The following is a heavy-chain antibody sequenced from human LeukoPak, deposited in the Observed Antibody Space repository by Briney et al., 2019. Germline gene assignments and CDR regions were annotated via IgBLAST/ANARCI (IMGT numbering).Heavy chain of an antibody. CDR1: GFTFSNYA. CDR2: ISASGSTT. Sequence: GGSLRLSCAASGFTFSNYAMNWVRQAPGKGLEWVSAISASGSTTYTSDSVRGRATISRDNSRNTLSLQLNGLRAEDTAIYFCVKAESGAWYSYFDFWGQGALVTVSS. CDR3: VKAESGAWYSYFDF. J-gene: IGHJ4*02. V-gene: IGHV3-23*01. D-gene: IGHD2-21*02.